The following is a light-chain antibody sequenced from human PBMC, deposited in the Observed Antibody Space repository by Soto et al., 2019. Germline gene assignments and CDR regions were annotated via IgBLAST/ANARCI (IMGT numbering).Light chain of an antibody. J-gene: IGLJ1*01. CDR2: DDS. V-gene: IGLV3-21*02. CDR3: QVWDNTNDHPVYV. Sequence: SYELTQPPSVSVAPGQTASITCGGSNIGSKSVQWDRQKPGQAPLLVVNDDSDRPSGIPERFSGSNSGNTATLTISRVEAGDEADYYCQVWDNTNDHPVYVFGTGTKLTVL. CDR1: NIGSKS.